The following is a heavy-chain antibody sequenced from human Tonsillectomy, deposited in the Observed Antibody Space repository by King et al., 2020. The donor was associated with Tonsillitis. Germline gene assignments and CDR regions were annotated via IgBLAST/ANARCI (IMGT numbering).Heavy chain of an antibody. V-gene: IGHV3-30*18. D-gene: IGHD6-13*01. CDR1: GFTFSSYG. CDR2: ISYDGRNK. Sequence: VQLVESGGGVVQPGRSLRLSCAASGFTFSSYGMHWVRQAPGKGLDWVADISYDGRNKHYADSVKGRVPISRDNSKNTLYLQVNSLRAEDTPIYYCAKHRGADSSSWYAVTFYFDYWGQGTLVTVSS. J-gene: IGHJ4*02. CDR3: AKHRGADSSSWYAVTFYFDY.